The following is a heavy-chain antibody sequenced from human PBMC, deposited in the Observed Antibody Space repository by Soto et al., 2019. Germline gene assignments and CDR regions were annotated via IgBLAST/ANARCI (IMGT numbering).Heavy chain of an antibody. J-gene: IGHJ4*02. D-gene: IGHD3-10*01. CDR3: ARADYYGSGGDY. V-gene: IGHV3-7*01. CDR2: IKEDGSEK. Sequence: EVQVVESGGGLVQPGGSLRLSCAASGFTFSSYWMSWVGQAPGKGLEWVANIKEDGSEKYYVDSVKGRFTISRDHAENSLYLQMNSLRAEDTAVYYCARADYYGSGGDYWGQGTLVTVSS. CDR1: GFTFSSYW.